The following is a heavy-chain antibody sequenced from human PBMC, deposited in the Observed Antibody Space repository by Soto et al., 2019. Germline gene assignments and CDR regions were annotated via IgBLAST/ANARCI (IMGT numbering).Heavy chain of an antibody. V-gene: IGHV3-7*05. CDR2: IKQDGSEK. CDR1: GDTFRSYW. Sequence: GGSLRLSCAASGDTFRSYWMSWVRQAPGKGLEWVANIKQDGSEKYYVDSVKGRFTISRDNAKNSLYLQMNSLRAEDTAVYYCARDWAHYNFWSGFSHGVDVWGQGTTVTVSS. CDR3: ARDWAHYNFWSGFSHGVDV. D-gene: IGHD3-3*01. J-gene: IGHJ6*02.